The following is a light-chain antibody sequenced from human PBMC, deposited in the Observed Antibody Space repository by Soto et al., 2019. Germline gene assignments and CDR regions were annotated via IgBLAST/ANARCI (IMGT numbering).Light chain of an antibody. CDR2: DVN. V-gene: IGLV2-14*03. CDR3: SGYTSRATLV. J-gene: IGLJ2*01. Sequence: QSVLTQPAFVSGSPGQSITISCTGTSNDVGRSNYVSWYQHHPNSTPKLIIYDVNNRPSGVSDRFSGSKSGNTASLTISGLQAEDEADYYCSGYTSRATLVFGGGTKVTVL. CDR1: SNDVGRSNY.